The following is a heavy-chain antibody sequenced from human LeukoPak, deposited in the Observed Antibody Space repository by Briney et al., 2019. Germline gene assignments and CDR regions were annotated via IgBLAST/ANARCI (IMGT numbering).Heavy chain of an antibody. Sequence: PSETLSLTCAVYGGSLSGYWWSWIRQPPGKGLEWIGEINHSGSTSYNPSLKSRVTISVDTSKNQFSLKLSSVTAADTAVYYCARHVLSGYLSYWYFDLWGRGTLVTVSS. V-gene: IGHV4-34*01. CDR3: ARHVLSGYLSYWYFDL. CDR2: INHSGST. J-gene: IGHJ2*01. D-gene: IGHD3-3*01. CDR1: GGSLSGYW.